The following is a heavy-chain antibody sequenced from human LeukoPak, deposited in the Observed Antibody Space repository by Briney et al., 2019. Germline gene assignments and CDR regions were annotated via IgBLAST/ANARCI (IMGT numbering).Heavy chain of an antibody. D-gene: IGHD6-13*01. CDR3: ARDSGSSWYPDY. J-gene: IGHJ4*02. Sequence: AGRSLRLSCAASGFTFSSYAMHWVRQAPGKGLEWVAVISYDGSNKYYADSVKGRFTISRDDSKNTLYLQMNSLRAEDTAVYYCARDSGSSWYPDYWGREPWSPSPQ. V-gene: IGHV3-30-3*01. CDR1: GFTFSSYA. CDR2: ISYDGSNK.